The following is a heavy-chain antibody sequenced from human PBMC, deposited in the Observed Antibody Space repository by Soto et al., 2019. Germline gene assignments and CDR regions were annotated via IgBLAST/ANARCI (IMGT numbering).Heavy chain of an antibody. V-gene: IGHV4-34*01. D-gene: IGHD5-12*01. CDR2: INHSGST. J-gene: IGHJ6*02. CDR3: ARGWLRPYYYYGMDV. CDR1: GGSFSGYY. Sequence: QVQLQQWGAGLLKPSETLSLTCAVYGGSFSGYYWSWIRQPPGKGLEWIGEINHSGSTNYNPSLKSRVTISVDTSKNQFSLKVSSVTAADTAVYYCARGWLRPYYYYGMDVWGQGTTVTVSS.